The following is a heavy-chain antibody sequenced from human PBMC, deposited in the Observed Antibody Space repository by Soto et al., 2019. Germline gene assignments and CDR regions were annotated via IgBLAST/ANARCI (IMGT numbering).Heavy chain of an antibody. J-gene: IGHJ6*02. CDR3: ARGWGYSYGFYYYYYGMDV. V-gene: IGHV4-34*01. D-gene: IGHD5-18*01. CDR1: SFSGYY. CDR2: INHSGST. Sequence: SFSGYYWSWIRQPPGKGLEWIGEINHSGSTNYNPSLKSRVTISVDTSKNQFSLKLSSVTAADTAVYYCARGWGYSYGFYYYYYGMDVWGQGTTVTVSS.